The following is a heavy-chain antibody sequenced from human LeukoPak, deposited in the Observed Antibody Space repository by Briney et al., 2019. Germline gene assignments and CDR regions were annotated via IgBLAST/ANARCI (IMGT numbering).Heavy chain of an antibody. Sequence: ASVKVSCKASGYTFTGYYMHWVRQAPGQGLEWMGWINPNSGGTNYAQKFQGRVTMTRDTSISTAYMELRSLRSDDTAVYYCARGPHIAAAGPYYFDSWGQGTLVTVSS. CDR1: GYTFTGYY. J-gene: IGHJ4*02. CDR2: INPNSGGT. CDR3: ARGPHIAAAGPYYFDS. D-gene: IGHD6-13*01. V-gene: IGHV1-2*02.